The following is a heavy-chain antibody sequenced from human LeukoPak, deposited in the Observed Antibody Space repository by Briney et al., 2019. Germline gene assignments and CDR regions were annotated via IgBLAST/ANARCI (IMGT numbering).Heavy chain of an antibody. Sequence: GGSLRLSCAASGFTFSNAWMSWVRQAPGKGLEWVGRIKRKTDGGTTDYAAPVKGRFTVSRDDSKNTLYLEMNSLKTEDTAFYYCTTVVGTRDYWGQGTLVTVSS. V-gene: IGHV3-15*01. D-gene: IGHD1-1*01. CDR2: IKRKTDGGTT. CDR3: TTVVGTRDY. J-gene: IGHJ4*02. CDR1: GFTFSNAW.